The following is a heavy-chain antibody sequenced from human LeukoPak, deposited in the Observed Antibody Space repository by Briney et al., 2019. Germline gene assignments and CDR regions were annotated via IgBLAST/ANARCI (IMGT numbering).Heavy chain of an antibody. CDR2: INHSGST. CDR1: GGSFSGYY. CDR3: ARQRTYCSGDSCYSDVFDV. Sequence: PSETLSLTCAVYGGSFSGYYWSWIRQPPGKGLEWIGEINHSGSTNYNPSLKSRVTISVDTSKNQFSLKLSSVTAADTAVYYCARQRTYCSGDSCYSDVFDVWGQGTMVTVSS. J-gene: IGHJ3*01. V-gene: IGHV4-34*01. D-gene: IGHD2-15*01.